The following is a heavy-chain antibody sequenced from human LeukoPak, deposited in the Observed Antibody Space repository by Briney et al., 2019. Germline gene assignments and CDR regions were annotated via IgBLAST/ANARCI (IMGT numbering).Heavy chain of an antibody. Sequence: PGGSLRLFCAASGFTFSSYSMNWVRQAPGKGLEWVSSISSSSSYIYYADSVKGRFTISRDNAKNSLYLQMNSLRAEDTAVYFCARSDSGQIGYWGQGTLVTVSS. J-gene: IGHJ4*02. V-gene: IGHV3-21*01. D-gene: IGHD5-12*01. CDR2: ISSSSSYI. CDR3: ARSDSGQIGY. CDR1: GFTFSSYS.